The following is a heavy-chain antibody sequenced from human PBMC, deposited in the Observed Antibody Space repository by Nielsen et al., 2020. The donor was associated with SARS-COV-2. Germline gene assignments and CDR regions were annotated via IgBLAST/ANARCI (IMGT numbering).Heavy chain of an antibody. V-gene: IGHV1-3*01. Sequence: ASVKGACKASGNACTSHPIHWVRQAPGQRPEWMGWSNAGNGNTKYSEKFQGRVIITRDTSASTIYMDLSSLRSDDTAVYYCARLLDSRVYPTLDYWGQGTLVTVSS. CDR2: SNAGNGNT. D-gene: IGHD3-22*01. CDR1: GNACTSHP. J-gene: IGHJ4*02. CDR3: ARLLDSRVYPTLDY.